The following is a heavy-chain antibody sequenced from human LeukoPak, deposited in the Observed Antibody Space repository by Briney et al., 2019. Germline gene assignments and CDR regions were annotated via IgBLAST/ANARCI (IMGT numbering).Heavy chain of an antibody. CDR3: ARGSYGFGY. D-gene: IGHD5-18*01. CDR1: GFTFSSCG. Sequence: GGSLRLSCAASGFTFSSCGFNWVRQAPGKGLEWVSSIRPTGTDRYYADSVRGRFTISRDNSKNTLYLQMNSLRAEDTAVYYCARGSYGFGYWGQGTLVTVSS. J-gene: IGHJ4*02. CDR2: IRPTGTDR. V-gene: IGHV3-21*01.